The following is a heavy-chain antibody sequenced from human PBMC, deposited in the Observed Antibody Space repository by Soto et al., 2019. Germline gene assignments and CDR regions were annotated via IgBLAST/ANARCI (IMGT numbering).Heavy chain of an antibody. CDR1: GGSFSGYY. CDR2: INHSGST. CDR3: ARARVRAYSSGWYTTSEGNWFDP. J-gene: IGHJ5*02. V-gene: IGHV4-34*01. D-gene: IGHD6-19*01. Sequence: SETLALTCAVYGGSFSGYYWSWIRQPPGKGLEWIGEINHSGSTNYNPSLKSRVTISVDTSKNQFSLKLSSVTAADTAVYYCARARVRAYSSGWYTTSEGNWFDPWGQGTLVTVSS.